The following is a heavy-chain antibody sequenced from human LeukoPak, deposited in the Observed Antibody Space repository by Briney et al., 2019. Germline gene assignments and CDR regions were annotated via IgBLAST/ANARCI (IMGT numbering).Heavy chain of an antibody. J-gene: IGHJ4*02. V-gene: IGHV4-4*02. CDR1: GGSISSTNW. CDR3: SRESGAFSPFGY. Sequence: SGTLSLTCGVSGGSISSTNWWSWVRQPPGQGLEWIGEISLSGLTNYNPSLKSRVTMSLDKSKNHLSLNLTSVASPDTAVYYCSRESGAFSPFGYWGQGTLVTVSS. CDR2: ISLSGLT. D-gene: IGHD1-26*01.